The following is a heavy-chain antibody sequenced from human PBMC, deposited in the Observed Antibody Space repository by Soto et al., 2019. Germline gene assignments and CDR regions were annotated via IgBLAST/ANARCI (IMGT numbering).Heavy chain of an antibody. D-gene: IGHD3-10*01. CDR2: SWYGGTNQ. CDR3: ARDLGAFNYGSAYFEC. V-gene: IGHV3-33*01. CDR1: AFTFSTYG. Sequence: GRSMRLPCAPSAFTFSTYGMHWVRHAPGKGLEWVAVSWYGGTNQYSAGSGKGRFSWSRDHSKSMCYLQKNSLKAEDTAVYYRARDLGAFNYGSAYFECWGQRT. J-gene: IGHJ4*02.